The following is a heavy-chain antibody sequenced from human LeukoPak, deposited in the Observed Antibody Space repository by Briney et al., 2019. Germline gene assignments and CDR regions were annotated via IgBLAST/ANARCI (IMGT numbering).Heavy chain of an antibody. CDR1: GYTFTSYY. J-gene: IGHJ4*02. CDR3: ARDRSIAVAGTGFAFLGY. V-gene: IGHV1-46*01. Sequence: RGASVKVSCKASGYTFTSYYMHWVRQAPGQGLEWMGIINPSGGSTSYAQKFQGRVTMTRDTSTSTVYMELSSLRSEDTAVYYCARDRSIAVAGTGFAFLGYWGQGTLVTVSS. D-gene: IGHD6-19*01. CDR2: INPSGGST.